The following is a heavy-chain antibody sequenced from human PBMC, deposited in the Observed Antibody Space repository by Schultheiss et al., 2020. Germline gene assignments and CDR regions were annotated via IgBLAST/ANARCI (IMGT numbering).Heavy chain of an antibody. CDR1: GFTFSSYA. CDR3: ARTLITGTTRLGVGNWFDP. V-gene: IGHV4-59*12. CDR2: IYYSGST. Sequence: WGSLRLSCAASGFTFSSYAMSWVRQAPGKGLEWIGSIYYSGSTNYNPSLKSRVTMSVDTSKNQFSLKLSSVTAADTAVYYCARTLITGTTRLGVGNWFDPWGQGSLVTVSS. D-gene: IGHD1-7*01. J-gene: IGHJ5*02.